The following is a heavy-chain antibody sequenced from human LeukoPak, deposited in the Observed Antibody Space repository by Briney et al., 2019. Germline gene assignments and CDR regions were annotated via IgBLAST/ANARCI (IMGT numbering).Heavy chain of an antibody. D-gene: IGHD1-1*01. CDR2: IYSGGST. Sequence: GGSLRLSCAASGFTVSSNYMSWVRQAPGKGLEWVSIIYSGGSTFYADSVKGRFTISRDNAKNSLYLQMNSLRAEDTAVYYCARELNGAFDAWGQGTLVTVSS. V-gene: IGHV3-53*01. CDR3: ARELNGAFDA. CDR1: GFTVSSNY. J-gene: IGHJ5*02.